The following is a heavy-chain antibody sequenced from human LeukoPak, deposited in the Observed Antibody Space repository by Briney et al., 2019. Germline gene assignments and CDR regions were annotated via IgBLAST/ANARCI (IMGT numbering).Heavy chain of an antibody. CDR2: INTNTGNP. J-gene: IGHJ5*01. CDR3: ARALNIAARPGRYWFDS. Sequence: ASVKVSCKASGYTFTSYAMNWVRQAPGQGLEWMGWINTNTGNPTYAQGFTGRFVFSLDTSVSTAYLQISSLKAEDTAVYYCARALNIAARPGRYWFDSWGQGTLVTVSS. D-gene: IGHD6-6*01. V-gene: IGHV7-4-1*02. CDR1: GYTFTSYA.